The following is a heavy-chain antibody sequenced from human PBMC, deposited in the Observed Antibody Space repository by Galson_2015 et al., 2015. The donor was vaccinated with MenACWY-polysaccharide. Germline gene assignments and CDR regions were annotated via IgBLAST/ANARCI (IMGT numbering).Heavy chain of an antibody. CDR2: IGWDDDK. V-gene: IGHV2-70*11. CDR1: GFSLRTRGMC. CDR3: ARTRGVILYYFDY. D-gene: IGHD3-10*01. J-gene: IGHJ4*02. Sequence: PALVNPSQPLTLPCTFSGFSLRTRGMCVSWIRQPPGKALEWLVRIGWDDDKYYSTSLKTRLTIFKDTSKNQGVLTMANMDPVDTATYYCARTRGVILYYFDYWGQGTLVTVSS.